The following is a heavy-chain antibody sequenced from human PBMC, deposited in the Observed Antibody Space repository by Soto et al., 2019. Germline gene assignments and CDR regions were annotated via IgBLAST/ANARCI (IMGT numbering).Heavy chain of an antibody. CDR2: ISGYNGNT. V-gene: IGHV1-18*01. CDR3: AREYGMDV. Sequence: QVQLVQSGVEVKKPGASVNISCKASGYSFHTYAISWVRQAPGQGLEWVGWISGYNGNTNYAQKFQGRVTLTTDKSTKTAFMELRSLTGDDTAVYYCAREYGMDVWGQGTTVTVSS. J-gene: IGHJ6*02. CDR1: GYSFHTYA.